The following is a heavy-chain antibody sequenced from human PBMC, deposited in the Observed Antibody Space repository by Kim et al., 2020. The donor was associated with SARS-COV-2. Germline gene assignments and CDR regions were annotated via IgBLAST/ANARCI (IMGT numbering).Heavy chain of an antibody. CDR3: ARDGKTPQHYYYYGMDV. CDR1: GGSFSGYY. V-gene: IGHV4-34*01. D-gene: IGHD4-17*01. Sequence: SETLSLTCAVYGGSFSGYYWSWIRQPPGKGLEWIGEINHSGSTNYNPSLKSRVTISVDTSKNQFSLKLSSVTAADTAVYYCARDGKTPQHYYYYGMDVWGQGTTVTVSS. CDR2: INHSGST. J-gene: IGHJ6*02.